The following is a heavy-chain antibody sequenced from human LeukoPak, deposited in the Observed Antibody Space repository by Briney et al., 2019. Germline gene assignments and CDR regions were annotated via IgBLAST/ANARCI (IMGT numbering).Heavy chain of an antibody. CDR1: GYTFTSYG. CDR2: ISAYNGNT. CDR3: SRDGDIVGVVEATNPLYLVH. J-gene: IGHJ4*02. V-gene: IGHV1-18*04. D-gene: IGHD2-15*01. Sequence: ASVKVSCKASGYTFTSYGISWVRQAPGQGLGWMGWISAYNGNTNYAQKLQGRVTMPTDTSTSTAYMELRSLRSDDTAVYFCSRDGDIVGVVEATNPLYLVHGGGAAQLTVSS.